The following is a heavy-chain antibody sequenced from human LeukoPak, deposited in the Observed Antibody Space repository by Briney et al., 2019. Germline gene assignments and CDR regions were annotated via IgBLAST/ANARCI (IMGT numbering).Heavy chain of an antibody. CDR3: ASGDNILTTYYDFYFDY. V-gene: IGHV1-2*02. CDR2: INPNSGVT. Sequence: ASVKVSCKASGYTFTSYGISWVRQAPGQGLEWMGWINPNSGVTNSAQKFQGRVTMTRDTSISTAYMELSRLRSDDTAVYYCASGDNILTTYYDFYFDYWGQGTLVTVSS. J-gene: IGHJ4*02. D-gene: IGHD3-9*01. CDR1: GYTFTSYG.